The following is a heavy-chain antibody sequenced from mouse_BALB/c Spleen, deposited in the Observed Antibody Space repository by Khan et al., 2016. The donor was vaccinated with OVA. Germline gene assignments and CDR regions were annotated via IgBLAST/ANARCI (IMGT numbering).Heavy chain of an antibody. CDR3: AGGDYYSQYARNY. V-gene: IGHV1S56*01. J-gene: IGHJ4*01. CDR2: IYPGNVNT. Sequence: QVQLQQSGPELVKPGASVRISCKASGVTFTGYYVHWAKQRPGQGLAWIGWIYPGNVNTKYNEKLSGKATLTADNSSSTIYMYFSRLTSEDYAVYFCAGGDYYSQYARNYWGQGTSVTVSS. CDR1: GVTFTGYY. D-gene: IGHD1-1*01.